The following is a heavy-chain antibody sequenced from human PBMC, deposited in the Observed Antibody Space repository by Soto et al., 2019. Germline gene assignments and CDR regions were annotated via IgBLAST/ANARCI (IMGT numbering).Heavy chain of an antibody. CDR2: INPNGGST. Sequence: ASVKVSCKAPADTFTSYYIHWVRQAPGHGLEWMGIINPNGGSTRFAQTFQGRITMTTDTSTSTVYMELSSLRSEDTAVYYCARDQGINPNWFDPWGQGTLVTVSS. J-gene: IGHJ5*02. V-gene: IGHV1-46*01. CDR1: ADTFTSYY. CDR3: ARDQGINPNWFDP. D-gene: IGHD3-10*01.